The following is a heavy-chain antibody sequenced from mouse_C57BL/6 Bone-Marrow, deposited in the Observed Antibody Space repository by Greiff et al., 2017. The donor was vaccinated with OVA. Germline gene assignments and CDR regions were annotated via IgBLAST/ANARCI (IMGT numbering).Heavy chain of an antibody. CDR2: IYPGSGST. V-gene: IGHV1-55*01. Sequence: QVQLQQPGAELVKPGASVKMSCKASGYTFTSYWITWVKQRPGQGLEWIGDIYPGSGSTNYNEKFKSKATLTVDTSSSAAYMQLSSLTSEDSAVYYCAREGITTVLNPWYWGQGTTLTVSS. D-gene: IGHD1-1*01. J-gene: IGHJ2*01. CDR3: AREGITTVLNPWY. CDR1: GYTFTSYW.